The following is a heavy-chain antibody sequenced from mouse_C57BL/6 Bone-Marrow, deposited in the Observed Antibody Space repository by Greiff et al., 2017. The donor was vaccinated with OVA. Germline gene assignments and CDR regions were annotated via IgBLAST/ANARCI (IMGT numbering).Heavy chain of an antibody. V-gene: IGHV14-4*01. J-gene: IGHJ2*01. CDR3: TTLLCPFDY. D-gene: IGHD1-1*02. CDR1: GFNIKDDY. CDR2: IDPENGDT. Sequence: EVQLQESGAELVRPGASVKLSCTASGFNIKDDYMHWVKQRPEQGLEWIGWIDPENGDTEYASKFQGKATITADTSSNTAYLQLSSLTSEDTAVYYCTTLLCPFDYWGQGTTLTVSS.